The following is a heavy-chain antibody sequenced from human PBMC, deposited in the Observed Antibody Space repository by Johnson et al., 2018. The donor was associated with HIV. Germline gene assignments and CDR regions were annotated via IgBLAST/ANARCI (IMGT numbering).Heavy chain of an antibody. J-gene: IGHJ3*02. Sequence: VESGGGLVQPGRSLRLSCAASGFTFDDYALHWVRQTPGKGLEWVSGLSWNSDNIDYADSVKGRFTISRDNAKNSLYLQMNSRRAEDTAVYYCAREALDAFDIWGQGTMVTVSS. CDR2: LSWNSDNI. CDR3: AREALDAFDI. V-gene: IGHV3-9*01. CDR1: GFTFDDYA.